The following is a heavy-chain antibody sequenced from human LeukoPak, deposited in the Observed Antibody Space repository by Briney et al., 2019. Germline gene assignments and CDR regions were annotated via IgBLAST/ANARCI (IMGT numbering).Heavy chain of an antibody. J-gene: IGHJ4*02. CDR3: ARARPGDY. CDR1: GFTFSNYA. CDR2: ISASGGTST. Sequence: PGGSLRLSCAASGFTFSNYAMSWVRQAPGKGLEWVSVISASGGTSTYYADSVKGRFTISRDNSKNTLYLQMNSLRAEDTAVYYCARARPGDYWGQGTLVTASS. D-gene: IGHD3-10*01. V-gene: IGHV3-23*01.